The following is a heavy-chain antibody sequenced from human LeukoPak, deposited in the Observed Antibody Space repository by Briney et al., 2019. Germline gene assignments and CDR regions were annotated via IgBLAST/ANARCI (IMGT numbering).Heavy chain of an antibody. Sequence: GGSLRLSCAASGFIFRNATMSWVRQAPGRGLEWVSSISFSSTYIYYADSVKGRFTISRDDAKNSLYLQMNSLRDEDTAVYYCAKDLRSTMVRGVDYWGQGTLVTVSS. V-gene: IGHV3-21*01. J-gene: IGHJ4*02. CDR1: GFIFRNAT. CDR3: AKDLRSTMVRGVDY. D-gene: IGHD3-10*01. CDR2: ISFSSTYI.